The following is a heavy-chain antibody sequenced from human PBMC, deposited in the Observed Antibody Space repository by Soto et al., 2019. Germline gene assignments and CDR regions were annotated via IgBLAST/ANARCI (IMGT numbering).Heavy chain of an antibody. J-gene: IGHJ6*02. CDR2: ISAYNGNT. Sequence: VKVSCKASGYTFTSYGISWVRQAPGQGLEWMGWISAYNGNTNYAQKLQGRVTMTTDTSTSTAYMELRSLRSDDTAVYYCARGEGVDYSNYGDYYYYGMDVWGQGTTVTVSS. D-gene: IGHD4-4*01. CDR3: ARGEGVDYSNYGDYYYYGMDV. CDR1: GYTFTSYG. V-gene: IGHV1-18*04.